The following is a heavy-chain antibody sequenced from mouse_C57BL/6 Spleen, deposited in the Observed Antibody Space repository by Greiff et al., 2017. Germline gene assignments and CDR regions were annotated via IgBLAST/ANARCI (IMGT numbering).Heavy chain of an antibody. J-gene: IGHJ4*01. V-gene: IGHV5-17*01. D-gene: IGHD4-1*01. CDR1: GFTFSDYG. CDR3: ARRNWDNYAMDY. Sequence: EVKVVESGGGLVKPGGSLKLSCEASGFTFSDYGMHWVRQAPEKGLEWVAYISSGSSTIYYADTVKGRFTISRDNAKNTLFLQMTSLRSEDTAMYYCARRNWDNYAMDYWGQGTSVTVSS. CDR2: ISSGSSTI.